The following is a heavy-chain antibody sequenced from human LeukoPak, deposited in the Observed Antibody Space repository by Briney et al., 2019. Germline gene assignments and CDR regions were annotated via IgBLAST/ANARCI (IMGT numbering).Heavy chain of an antibody. CDR2: IKQDGSEK. D-gene: IGHD6-13*01. CDR3: ARERYSSSWFNWFDP. V-gene: IGHV3-7*01. Sequence: GGSLRLSCAASGFTFSSYWMSWVRQAPGKGLEWVANIKQDGSEKYYVDSVKGRFTISRDNAKNSLYLQMNSLRAEDTAAYYCARERYSSSWFNWFDPWGQGTLATVSS. CDR1: GFTFSSYW. J-gene: IGHJ5*02.